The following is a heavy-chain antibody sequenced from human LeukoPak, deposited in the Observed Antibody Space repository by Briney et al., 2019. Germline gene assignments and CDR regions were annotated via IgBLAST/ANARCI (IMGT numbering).Heavy chain of an antibody. J-gene: IGHJ3*02. Sequence: SETLSLTCTVSGGSISSSSYYWGWIRQPPGKGLEWIGSIYYSGSTYYNPSLKSRVTISVDTSKNQFSLKLSSVTAADTAVYYCARVIVVALLSLDAFDIWGQGTMVTVSS. CDR3: ARVIVVALLSLDAFDI. CDR2: IYYSGST. V-gene: IGHV4-39*07. D-gene: IGHD3-22*01. CDR1: GGSISSSSYY.